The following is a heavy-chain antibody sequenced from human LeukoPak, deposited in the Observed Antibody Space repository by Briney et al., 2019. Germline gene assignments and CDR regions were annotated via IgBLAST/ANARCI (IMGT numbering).Heavy chain of an antibody. V-gene: IGHV3-7*01. D-gene: IGHD3-10*01. Sequence: GGSLRLSCAASGFTFSSYWMSWVRQAPGKGLEWVANIKQDGSEKYYVDSVKGRFTISRDNAKNSLYLQMNSLRTEDTAVYYCARDVYYGSGSFPNAFDIWGQGTMVTVSS. CDR2: IKQDGSEK. CDR3: ARDVYYGSGSFPNAFDI. CDR1: GFTFSSYW. J-gene: IGHJ3*02.